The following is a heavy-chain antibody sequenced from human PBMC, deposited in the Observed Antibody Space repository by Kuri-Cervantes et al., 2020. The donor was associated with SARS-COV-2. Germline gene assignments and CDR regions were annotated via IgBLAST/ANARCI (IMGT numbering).Heavy chain of an antibody. V-gene: IGHV3-23*01. Sequence: GESLKISCAASGFTFSSYAMSWVRQAPGKGLEWVSAISGSGGSTYYADSVKGRFTISRDNAKNSLYLQMNSLRVEDTAVYYCSGDCSTTSCYPYWGQGTLVTVSS. CDR3: SGDCSTTSCYPY. D-gene: IGHD2-2*01. CDR2: ISGSGGST. CDR1: GFTFSSYA. J-gene: IGHJ4*02.